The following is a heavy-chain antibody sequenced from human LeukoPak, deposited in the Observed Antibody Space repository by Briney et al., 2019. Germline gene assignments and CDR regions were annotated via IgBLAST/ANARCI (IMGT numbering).Heavy chain of an antibody. CDR1: GGSISSSSYY. CDR3: ARGGWLQSFDY. V-gene: IGHV4-39*07. CDR2: IYYSGST. Sequence: SETLSLTCTVSGGSISSSSYYWGWIRQPPGEGLEWIGSIYYSGSTYYNPSLKSRVTISVDTSKNQFSLKLSSVTAADTAVYYCARGGWLQSFDYWGQGTLVTVSS. D-gene: IGHD5-24*01. J-gene: IGHJ4*02.